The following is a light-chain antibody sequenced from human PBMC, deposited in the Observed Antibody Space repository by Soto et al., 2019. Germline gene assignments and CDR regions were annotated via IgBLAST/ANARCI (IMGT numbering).Light chain of an antibody. CDR2: DAS. Sequence: DIQMTQSPSTLSASVGDRVTITCRASQRFSTWLAWYQQKPGKAPRLLIYDASSLEGGVPSRFSGRGSGTEFTLTISGLQPDDFATYYCQHYNSSPYTVGQGTKLELK. CDR1: QRFSTW. CDR3: QHYNSSPYT. J-gene: IGKJ2*01. V-gene: IGKV1-5*01.